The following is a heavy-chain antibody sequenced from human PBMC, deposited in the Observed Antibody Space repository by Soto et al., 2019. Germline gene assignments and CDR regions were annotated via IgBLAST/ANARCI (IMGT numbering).Heavy chain of an antibody. CDR2: IYYSGST. CDR1: GGFISSSSYY. V-gene: IGHV4-39*01. J-gene: IGHJ4*02. Sequence: QLQLQESGPGLVKPSETLSLTCTVSGGFISSSSYYWGWIRRPPGKGLEWIGSIYYSGSTDYHPSPKSRVSRSVDTSNNQFSPKLSSVTAVGTDVYYCARSSCHYDGGGNDYWGQGTLVTVSS. CDR3: ARSSCHYDGGGNDY. D-gene: IGHD3-22*01.